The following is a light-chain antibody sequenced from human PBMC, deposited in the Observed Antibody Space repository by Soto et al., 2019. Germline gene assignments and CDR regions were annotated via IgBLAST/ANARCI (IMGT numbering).Light chain of an antibody. CDR2: AAS. V-gene: IGKV1-8*01. CDR1: QGISSY. J-gene: IGKJ3*01. Sequence: AIRMTQSPSSFSASTGDRVTITCRASQGISSYLACYQQKPGKAPKLLIYAASTLQSGVPSRFSGSGSGTDVTLTISCLQSEDCATYYCQQYYSYPFTFGPGTKVDIK. CDR3: QQYYSYPFT.